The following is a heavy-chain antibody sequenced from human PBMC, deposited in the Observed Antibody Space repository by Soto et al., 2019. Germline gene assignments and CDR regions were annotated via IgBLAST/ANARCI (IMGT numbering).Heavy chain of an antibody. CDR3: AKDSGAAAGDDGNWFDP. J-gene: IGHJ5*02. Sequence: GGSLRLSCAASGFTFSSYAMSWVRQAPGKGLEWVSAISGSGGSTYYADSVKGRFTISRDNSKNTLYLQMNSLRAEDTAVYYCAKDSGAAAGDDGNWFDPWGQGTLVTVSS. D-gene: IGHD6-13*01. CDR1: GFTFSSYA. V-gene: IGHV3-23*01. CDR2: ISGSGGST.